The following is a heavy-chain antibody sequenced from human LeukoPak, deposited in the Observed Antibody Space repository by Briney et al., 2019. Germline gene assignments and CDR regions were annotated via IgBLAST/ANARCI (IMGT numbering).Heavy chain of an antibody. CDR3: ARGDRFGEFGYSSGWFDY. D-gene: IGHD6-19*01. CDR1: GGTISSYY. CDR2: IYYSGST. J-gene: IGHJ4*02. Sequence: SETLSLTXTVSGGTISSYYWSWIRQPPGKGLEWIGYIYYSGSTNYNPSLKSRVTISVDTSKNQFSLTLSSVTAADTAVYYCARGDRFGEFGYSSGWFDYWGQGTLVTASS. V-gene: IGHV4-59*01.